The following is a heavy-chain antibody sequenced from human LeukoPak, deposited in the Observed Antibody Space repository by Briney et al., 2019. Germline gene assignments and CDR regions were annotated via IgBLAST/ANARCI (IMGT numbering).Heavy chain of an antibody. Sequence: SETLSLTCTVSGGSISSYYWSWIRQPPGKGLEWIGYIYYSGSTYYNPSLKSRVTISVDTSKNQFSLKLSSVTAADTAVYYCARADGSASFDYWGQGTLVTVSS. D-gene: IGHD3-10*01. CDR2: IYYSGST. CDR1: GGSISSYY. CDR3: ARADGSASFDY. V-gene: IGHV4-59*08. J-gene: IGHJ4*02.